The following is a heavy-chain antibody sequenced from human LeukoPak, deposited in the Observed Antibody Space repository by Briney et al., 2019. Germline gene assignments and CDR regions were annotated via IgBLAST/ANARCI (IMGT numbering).Heavy chain of an antibody. Sequence: PSETLSLTCTVSGGSISNYYWSWIRQPPGKGLEWIGYIYYSGSTNYNPSLKSRVTISVDTSKNQFSLKLSSVTAADTAVYYCARLNGGVMSIRWNWFDPWGQGTLVTVSS. V-gene: IGHV4-59*12. CDR3: ARLNGGVMSIRWNWFDP. CDR1: GGSISNYY. D-gene: IGHD3-3*02. CDR2: IYYSGST. J-gene: IGHJ5*02.